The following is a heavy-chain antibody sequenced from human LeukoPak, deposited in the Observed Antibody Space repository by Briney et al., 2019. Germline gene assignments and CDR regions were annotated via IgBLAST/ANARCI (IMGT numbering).Heavy chain of an antibody. J-gene: IGHJ5*02. CDR2: IDPSDSDT. D-gene: IGHD3-10*01. CDR3: ARHVNWRSGQSWFDP. Sequence: GESLKISCKGSGYSFTSYWISWVHQMPGEGLEWMGRIDPSDSDTNYSPSFQGHFTISADKSISTAYLQWSSLKASDTAMYFCARHVNWRSGQSWFDPWGQGTLVTVSS. CDR1: GYSFTSYW. V-gene: IGHV5-10-1*01.